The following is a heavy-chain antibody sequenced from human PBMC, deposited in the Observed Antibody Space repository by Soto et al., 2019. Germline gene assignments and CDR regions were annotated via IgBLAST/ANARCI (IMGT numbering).Heavy chain of an antibody. CDR1: GFTFSSYG. CDR3: AKARVEYVVSNGMDV. Sequence: QVQLVESGGGVVQPGRSLRLSCAASGFTFSSYGMHWVRQAPGKGLEWVAVISYDGSNKYYADSVKGRFTISRDNSKNTLYLQMNSLRAEDTAVYYCAKARVEYVVSNGMDVWGQGTTVTVSS. J-gene: IGHJ6*02. CDR2: ISYDGSNK. V-gene: IGHV3-30*18. D-gene: IGHD2-15*01.